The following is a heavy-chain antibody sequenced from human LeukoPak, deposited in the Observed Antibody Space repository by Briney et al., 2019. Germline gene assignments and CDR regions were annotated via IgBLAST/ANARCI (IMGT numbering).Heavy chain of an antibody. D-gene: IGHD3-9*01. V-gene: IGHV4-4*07. Sequence: SETLSLTCTVSGGSISSYYWSWIRQPAGKGLEWIGRIYTSGSTNYNPSLKSRVTMSVDTSKNQFSLKLSSVTAADTAVYYCASRRKLRYFDWLPLPSQYYGMDVWGQGTTVTVSS. CDR3: ASRRKLRYFDWLPLPSQYYGMDV. CDR1: GGSISSYY. J-gene: IGHJ6*02. CDR2: IYTSGST.